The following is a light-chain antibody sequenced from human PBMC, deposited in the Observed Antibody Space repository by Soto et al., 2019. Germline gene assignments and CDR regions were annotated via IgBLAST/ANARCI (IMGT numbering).Light chain of an antibody. CDR3: QKYNIAPSWT. CDR1: QGIRNY. Sequence: DIQMTQSPSSLSASVGDRVTLTCRTSQGIRNYLAYYQRKSGKVPDLLISSASTLQSGAPSRFSGGGSGTDFTPTISSMRPEDVATYYCQKYNIAPSWTFGQGTKVEIK. CDR2: SAS. V-gene: IGKV1-27*01. J-gene: IGKJ1*01.